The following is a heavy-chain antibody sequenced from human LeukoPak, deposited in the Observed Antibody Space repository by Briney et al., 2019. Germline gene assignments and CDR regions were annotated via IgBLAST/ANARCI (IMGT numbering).Heavy chain of an antibody. J-gene: IGHJ4*02. CDR3: VRRARAIDN. CDR2: IYYSGST. D-gene: IGHD5-12*01. V-gene: IGHV4-59*08. CDR1: GGSISNDY. Sequence: KPSETLSLTCTASGGSISNDYWSWIRQSPGKGLEWVGFIYYSGSTTYNPSLKSRVTISVDTSKNQFSLKLSSVPATETAVYYCVRRARAIDNWGQGTVVTVSS.